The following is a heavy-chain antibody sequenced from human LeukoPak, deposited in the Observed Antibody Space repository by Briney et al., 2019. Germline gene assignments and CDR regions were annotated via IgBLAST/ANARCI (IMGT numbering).Heavy chain of an antibody. D-gene: IGHD4-17*01. CDR2: ISSSSSYI. CDR1: GFTFSSYS. V-gene: IGHV3-21*01. J-gene: IGHJ4*02. Sequence: GGSLRLSCAASGFTFSSYSMNWVRQAPGKGLEWVSSISSSSSYIYYADSVKGRFIISRDNAKNSLYLQMNSLRDEDTAVYYCARRDMTTVTYFDYWGQGTLVTVSS. CDR3: ARRDMTTVTYFDY.